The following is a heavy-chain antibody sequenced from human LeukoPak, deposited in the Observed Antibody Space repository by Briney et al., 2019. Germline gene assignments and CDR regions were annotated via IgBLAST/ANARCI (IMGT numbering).Heavy chain of an antibody. CDR3: AKGAYYDSSGYYYFDY. CDR2: ISGSGGSS. Sequence: PGGSLRLSCAASGFTFNSYDMSWVRQAPGKGLEWVSAISGSGGSSYYADSVKGRFTISRDNSKNTLYLQLNSLRAEDAAVYFRAKGAYYDSSGYYYFDYWGQGTLVTVSS. D-gene: IGHD3-22*01. V-gene: IGHV3-23*01. CDR1: GFTFNSYD. J-gene: IGHJ4*02.